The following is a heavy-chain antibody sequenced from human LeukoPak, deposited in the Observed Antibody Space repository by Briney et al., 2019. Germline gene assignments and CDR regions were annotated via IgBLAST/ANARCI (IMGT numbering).Heavy chain of an antibody. J-gene: IGHJ4*02. Sequence: ASVKVSCKASGGPFSSYAISWVRQAPGQGLEWMGGIIPIFGTANYAQKFQGRVTITAGESTSTAYMELSSLRSEDTAVYYCARDHYGSDSEMASDYWGQGTLVTVSS. V-gene: IGHV1-69*13. CDR2: IIPIFGTA. D-gene: IGHD3-10*01. CDR3: ARDHYGSDSEMASDY. CDR1: GGPFSSYA.